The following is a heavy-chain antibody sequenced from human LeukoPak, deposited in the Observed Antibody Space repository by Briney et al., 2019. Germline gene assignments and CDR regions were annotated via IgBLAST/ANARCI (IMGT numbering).Heavy chain of an antibody. CDR2: ISGSGGST. J-gene: IGHJ4*02. CDR1: GFTFSSYA. Sequence: PGGSLRLSCAASGFTFSSYAMTWVRQAPGKGLDWVSAISGSGGSTYYADSVKGRFTISRDNSRNTLYLQMNSLRAEDTAVYYCAKDGYSSGWYSNYWGQGTLVTVSS. CDR3: AKDGYSSGWYSNY. D-gene: IGHD6-19*01. V-gene: IGHV3-23*01.